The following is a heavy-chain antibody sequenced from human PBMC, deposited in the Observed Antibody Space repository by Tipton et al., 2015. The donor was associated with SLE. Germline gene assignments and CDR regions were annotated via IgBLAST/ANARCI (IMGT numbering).Heavy chain of an antibody. V-gene: IGHV4-61*02. D-gene: IGHD3-22*01. J-gene: IGHJ3*02. CDR2: IYTSGTT. CDR3: ARETSRMALIVVAIGAYDI. CDR1: GDSISSGGSY. Sequence: LRLSCSVSGDSISSGGSYWNWIRQPAGKGLEWIGRIYTSGTTNYNPSPKSRVTMSVDTSKNQFSLKLSSVTAADTAVYYCARETSRMALIVVAIGAYDIWGQGRMVTVSS.